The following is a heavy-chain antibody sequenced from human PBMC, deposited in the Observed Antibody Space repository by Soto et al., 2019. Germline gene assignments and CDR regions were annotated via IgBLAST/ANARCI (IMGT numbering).Heavy chain of an antibody. V-gene: IGHV3-53*01. CDR2: IYSGGST. J-gene: IGHJ4*02. CDR1: GFSVSANY. Sequence: EVHLVESGGGLIQPGGSLRLSCAASGFSVSANYMSWVRQAPGKGLEWVSAIYSGGSTVYADSVKGRFTISRDNSKNTLYLQMNSLRAEDTAVSSCARASSRWGSDAAHWGQGTLVTVSP. D-gene: IGHD3-16*01. CDR3: ARASSRWGSDAAH.